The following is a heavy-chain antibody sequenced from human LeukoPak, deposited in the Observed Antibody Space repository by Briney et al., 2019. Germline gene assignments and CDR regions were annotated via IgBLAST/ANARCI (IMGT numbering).Heavy chain of an antibody. V-gene: IGHV1-18*01. CDR3: ARDGGLRMLKWLDP. CDR2: ISAYNGNT. D-gene: IGHD2-8*01. CDR1: GYMYSSYG. J-gene: IGHJ5*02. Sequence: ASVKVSCKASGYMYSSYGFSWVRQAPGQGPEWMGWISAYNGNTDYAEKFQGRVTMTTDTSTSTAYMELRSLTSDDTAVYFCARDGGLRMLKWLDPWGQGTLVTVSS.